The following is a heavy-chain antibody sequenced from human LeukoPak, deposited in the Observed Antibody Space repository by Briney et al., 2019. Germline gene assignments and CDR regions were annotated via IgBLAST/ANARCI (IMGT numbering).Heavy chain of an antibody. CDR3: ASRFSGSYYFDY. CDR1: GFTFRSYS. CDR2: ISSSSSYI. J-gene: IGHJ4*02. Sequence: GGSLRLSCAASGFTFRSYSMNWVRQAPGKGLEWVSSISSSSSYIYYADSVKGRFTISRDNAKNSLYLQMNSLRAEDTAVYYCASRFSGSYYFDYWGQGTLVTVSS. V-gene: IGHV3-21*01. D-gene: IGHD1-26*01.